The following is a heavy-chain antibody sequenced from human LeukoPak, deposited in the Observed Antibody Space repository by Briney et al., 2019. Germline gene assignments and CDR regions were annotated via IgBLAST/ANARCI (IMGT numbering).Heavy chain of an antibody. CDR1: GGSISSSSYY. D-gene: IGHD6-13*01. CDR2: IYYSGST. Sequence: SETLSLTCTVSGGSISSSSYYWGWIRQPPGKGLEWIGSIYYSGSTYYNPSLKSRVTISVDTSKNQFSLKLSSVTAADTAVYYCARDLSSWYADYYFDYWGQGTLVTVSS. J-gene: IGHJ4*02. CDR3: ARDLSSWYADYYFDY. V-gene: IGHV4-39*07.